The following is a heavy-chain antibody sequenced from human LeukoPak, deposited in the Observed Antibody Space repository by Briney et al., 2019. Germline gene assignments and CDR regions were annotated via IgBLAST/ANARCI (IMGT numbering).Heavy chain of an antibody. D-gene: IGHD2-15*01. CDR2: IYDSGST. J-gene: IGHJ3*02. V-gene: IGHV4-30-4*01. CDR3: ARDCSGGSCYGAFDI. Sequence: SETLSLTCTVSGASIRSGDYYWSWIRQPPGKGLEWIGYIYDSGSTYYNPSLKGRITISVDTSENRFSLKLSSVTAIDTAVYYCARDCSGGSCYGAFDIWGQGTMVTVSS. CDR1: GASIRSGDYY.